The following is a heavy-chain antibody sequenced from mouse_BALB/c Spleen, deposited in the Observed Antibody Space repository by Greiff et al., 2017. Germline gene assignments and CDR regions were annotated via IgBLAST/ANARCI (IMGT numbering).Heavy chain of an antibody. CDR1: GFSLTSYG. V-gene: IGHV2-9*02. CDR2: IWAGGST. D-gene: IGHD2-4*01. CDR3: ARGMITTGAWFAY. Sequence: VQRVESGPGLVAPSQSLSITCTVSGFSLTSYGVHWVRQPPGKGLEWLGVIWAGGSTNYNSALMSRLSISKDNSKSQVFLKMNSLQTDDTAMYYCARGMITTGAWFAYWGQGTLVTVSA. J-gene: IGHJ3*01.